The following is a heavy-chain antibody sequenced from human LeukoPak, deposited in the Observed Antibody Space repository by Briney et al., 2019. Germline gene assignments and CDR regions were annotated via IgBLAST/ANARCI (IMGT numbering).Heavy chain of an antibody. CDR1: GFSFRSYT. CDR3: ARDVSYGMDV. Sequence: GRSLRLSCAASGFSFRSYTMHWVRQAPGKGLEWVAVIWYDGTDTYYADSVKDRFTISRDNSKNPLYLQMNSLRAEDTAVYFCARDVSYGMDVWGQGTTVTVSS. CDR2: IWYDGTDT. V-gene: IGHV3-33*01. J-gene: IGHJ6*02.